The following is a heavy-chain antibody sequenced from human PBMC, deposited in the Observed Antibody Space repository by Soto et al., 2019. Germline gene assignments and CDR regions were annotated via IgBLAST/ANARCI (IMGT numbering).Heavy chain of an antibody. Sequence: QVQLQESGPGLVKPSETLSLTCIVSGASIGSNFWSWIRQPPGKGLEWIGYIYYSGSTKYNASLKSRVTMSVDTSRNQFSLRLSSVTAADTAVYYCARAPIVGTAKYYFDYWGQGTLVTVSS. CDR1: GASIGSNF. CDR3: ARAPIVGTAKYYFDY. J-gene: IGHJ4*02. CDR2: IYYSGST. D-gene: IGHD1-26*01. V-gene: IGHV4-59*01.